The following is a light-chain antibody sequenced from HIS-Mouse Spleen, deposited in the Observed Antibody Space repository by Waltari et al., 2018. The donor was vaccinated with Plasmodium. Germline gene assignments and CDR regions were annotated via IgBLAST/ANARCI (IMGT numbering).Light chain of an antibody. J-gene: IGLJ3*02. CDR2: KDR. CDR1: VLATKS. CDR3: YSAADNNRV. Sequence: SYELTQPSSVSVSPGQTARITCSGDVLATKSARWFQQQPGQAPALVIYKDRERPSGIPERFSGSSSGTTVTLTISGAQVEDEADYYCYSAADNNRVFGGGTKLTVL. V-gene: IGLV3-27*01.